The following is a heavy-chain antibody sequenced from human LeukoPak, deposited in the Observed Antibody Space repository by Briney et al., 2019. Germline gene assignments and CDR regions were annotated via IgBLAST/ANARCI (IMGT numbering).Heavy chain of an antibody. D-gene: IGHD5-12*01. CDR1: GFTLSNYD. J-gene: IGHJ3*02. Sequence: PGGSLRLSCAASGFTLSNYDMHWVRQAPGKGLEWVAVISDDGSNKYYADSVKGRFTMSRDSSKNTLHLQTNNLRAEDTAVYYCARHGFSGSTAAFDIWGQGTMVTVSS. CDR3: ARHGFSGSTAAFDI. CDR2: ISDDGSNK. V-gene: IGHV3-30-3*01.